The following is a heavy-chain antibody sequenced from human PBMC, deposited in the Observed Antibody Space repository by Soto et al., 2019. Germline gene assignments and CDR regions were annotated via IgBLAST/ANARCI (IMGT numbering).Heavy chain of an antibody. J-gene: IGHJ4*02. V-gene: IGHV4-59*01. CDR2: IYYSGST. CDR1: GGSISSYY. CDR3: ARGHDLSLDY. Sequence: PSETLSLTCTDSGGSISSYYWRWIRQPPGKGLEWIGYIYYSGSTNYNPSLKSRVTISVDTSKNQFSLKLSSVTAADTAVYYCARGHDLSLDYWGQGTLVTVS.